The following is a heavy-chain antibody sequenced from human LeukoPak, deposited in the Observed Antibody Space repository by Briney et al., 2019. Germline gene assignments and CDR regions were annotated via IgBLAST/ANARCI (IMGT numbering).Heavy chain of an antibody. CDR3: ARVGGSGSYYRYFDY. D-gene: IGHD3-10*01. V-gene: IGHV4-34*01. CDR2: INLCAST. J-gene: IGHJ4*02. Sequence: SETLSLTCAVYGGSFSGYYWSWIRQPQGKGMEWDWEINLCASTNSNPSLSTRVTISVDTSTTQFSLKLSSVSAADTAVYYCARVGGSGSYYRYFDYWGQGTLVTVSS. CDR1: GGSFSGYY.